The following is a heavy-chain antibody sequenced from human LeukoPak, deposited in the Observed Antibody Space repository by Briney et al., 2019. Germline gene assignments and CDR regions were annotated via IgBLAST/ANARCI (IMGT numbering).Heavy chain of an antibody. CDR1: GGSISSYY. CDR2: IYYSGST. V-gene: IGHV4-59*08. D-gene: IGHD1-26*01. Sequence: KPSETLSLTCTVSGGSISSYYWSWIRQPPGKGLEWIGYIYYSGSTNYNPSLKSRVTISVDTSKNQFSLKLSSVTAADTAVYYCARHVKVGATILPRGPSYYYMDVWGKGTTVTISS. J-gene: IGHJ6*03. CDR3: ARHVKVGATILPRGPSYYYMDV.